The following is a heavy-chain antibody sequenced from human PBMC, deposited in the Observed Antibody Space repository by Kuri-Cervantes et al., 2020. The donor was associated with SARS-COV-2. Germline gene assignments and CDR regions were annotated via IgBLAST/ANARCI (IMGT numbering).Heavy chain of an antibody. D-gene: IGHD6-13*01. CDR2: ISSSSSYI. V-gene: IGHV3-21*01. CDR1: GFTFSSFS. J-gene: IGHJ4*02. CDR3: AREIWYSSSLHYFDY. Sequence: GESLKISCAVSGFTFSSFSMNWVRQAPGKGLEWVSSISSSSSYIYYADSVKGRFTISRDNAKNSLYLQMNSLRAEDTAVYYCAREIWYSSSLHYFDYWGQGALVTVSS.